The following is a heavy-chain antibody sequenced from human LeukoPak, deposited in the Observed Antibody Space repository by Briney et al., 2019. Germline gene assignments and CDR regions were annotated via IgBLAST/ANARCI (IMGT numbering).Heavy chain of an antibody. V-gene: IGHV1-18*01. CDR1: GYTFTNYG. Sequence: ASAKVSCKASGYTFTNYGISWVRQAPGQGLEWMGWISVYNGNTNYAQNLQGRVTMTTDTSTSTAYMELRSLRSDDTAVYYCAREGDRNDDAFDIWGQGTLVTVSS. D-gene: IGHD1-1*01. J-gene: IGHJ3*02. CDR2: ISVYNGNT. CDR3: AREGDRNDDAFDI.